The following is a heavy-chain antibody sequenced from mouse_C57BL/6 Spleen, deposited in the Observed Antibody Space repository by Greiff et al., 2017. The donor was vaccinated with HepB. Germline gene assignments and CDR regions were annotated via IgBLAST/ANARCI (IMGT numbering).Heavy chain of an antibody. Sequence: VQLQQSGAELVRPGASVKLSCTASGFNIKDDYMHWVKQRPEQGLEWIGWIDPENGDTEYASKFQGKATITADTSSNTAYLPLSSLTSEDTAVYYCTTPQWVTFAYWGQGTLVTVSA. CDR2: IDPENGDT. V-gene: IGHV14-4*01. CDR3: TTPQWVTFAY. D-gene: IGHD2-13*01. CDR1: GFNIKDDY. J-gene: IGHJ3*01.